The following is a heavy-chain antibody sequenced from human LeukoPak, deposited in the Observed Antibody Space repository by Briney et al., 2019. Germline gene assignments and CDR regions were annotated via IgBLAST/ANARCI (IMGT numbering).Heavy chain of an antibody. J-gene: IGHJ4*02. CDR2: ISYDGSNK. CDR3: ARGRVGIAAAGTDY. CDR1: GFTFSSYA. V-gene: IGHV3-30-3*01. D-gene: IGHD6-13*01. Sequence: GGSRRLSGAASGFTFSSYAMHWARQAPGKGLGWVAVISYDGSNKYYADSVKGRFTISRDNSKNTLYLQMNSLRAEDTAVYYCARGRVGIAAAGTDYWGQGTLVTVSS.